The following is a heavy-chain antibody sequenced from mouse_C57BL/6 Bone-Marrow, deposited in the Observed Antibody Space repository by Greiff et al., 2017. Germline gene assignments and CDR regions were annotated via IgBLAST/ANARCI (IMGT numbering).Heavy chain of an antibody. Sequence: QVQLQQSGAELARPGASVKLSCKASGYTFTSYGISWVEQRTGQGLEWIGEIYPRSGNTYYNEKFKGKATLTADKSSSTAYMELRSLTSEDSAVYFCAREWYYYGSSPYYYAMDYWGQGTSVTVSS. CDR1: GYTFTSYG. J-gene: IGHJ4*01. CDR3: AREWYYYGSSPYYYAMDY. V-gene: IGHV1-81*01. D-gene: IGHD1-1*01. CDR2: IYPRSGNT.